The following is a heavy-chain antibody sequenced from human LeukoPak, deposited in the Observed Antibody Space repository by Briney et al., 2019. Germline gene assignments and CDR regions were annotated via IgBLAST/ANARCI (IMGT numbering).Heavy chain of an antibody. CDR3: ARALNRHIGAFEY. CDR1: GFTFSSYG. CDR2: IYADFDTT. V-gene: IGHV3-NL1*01. J-gene: IGHJ4*02. D-gene: IGHD4/OR15-4a*01. Sequence: PGGSLRLSCAASGFTFSSYGMHWVRQAPGKGLEWVSVIYADFDTTDYADSVKGRFTISRDNSKNTLYLHMNSLRVEDTATYFCARALNRHIGAFEYWGQGALVTVS.